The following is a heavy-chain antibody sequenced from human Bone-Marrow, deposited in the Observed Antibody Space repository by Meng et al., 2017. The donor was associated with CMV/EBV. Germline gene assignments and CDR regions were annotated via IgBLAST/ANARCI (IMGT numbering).Heavy chain of an antibody. D-gene: IGHD5-24*01. V-gene: IGHV3-30*04. Sequence: GGSLRLSCAASGFTFSSYAMHWVRQAPGKGLEWVAVISYDGSNKYYADSVKGRFTISRDNSKNTLYLQMNSLRAEDTAVYYCARVNVEMATITGAFDIWGQRTMVTVSS. CDR2: ISYDGSNK. J-gene: IGHJ3*02. CDR3: ARVNVEMATITGAFDI. CDR1: GFTFSSYA.